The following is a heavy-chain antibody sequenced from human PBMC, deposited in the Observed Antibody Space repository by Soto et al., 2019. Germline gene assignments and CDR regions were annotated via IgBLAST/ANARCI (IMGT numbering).Heavy chain of an antibody. Sequence: QVQLVESGGGVVQTGGSLRLSCAASGLTFRNYGMHWVRQVPGKGLDWVAVIWYDGSKKNYADSVKGRFTISRDNSKNTLYLQMNSLSAEDTAVYYCATWRCSWYAAEYWGQGTLVTVSS. CDR2: IWYDGSKK. CDR3: ATWRCSWYAAEY. V-gene: IGHV3-33*01. D-gene: IGHD6-13*01. J-gene: IGHJ4*02. CDR1: GLTFRNYG.